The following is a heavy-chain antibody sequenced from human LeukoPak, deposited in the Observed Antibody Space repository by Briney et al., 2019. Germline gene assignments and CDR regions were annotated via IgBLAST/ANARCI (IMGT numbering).Heavy chain of an antibody. CDR3: AKSSSSYYDTSGYLDY. CDR1: GFTFSSYG. D-gene: IGHD3-22*01. J-gene: IGHJ4*02. V-gene: IGHV3-48*01. CDR2: ISSSTTTI. Sequence: SGGSLRLSCAASGFTFSSYGMNWVRQAPGKGLEWVSYISSSTTTIYYADSVKGRFTISRDNAKNSLYLQMNSLRAEDTAVYYCAKSSSSYYDTSGYLDYWGQGTLVTVSS.